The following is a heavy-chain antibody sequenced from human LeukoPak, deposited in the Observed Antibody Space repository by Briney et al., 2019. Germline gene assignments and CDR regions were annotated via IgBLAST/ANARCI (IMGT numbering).Heavy chain of an antibody. J-gene: IGHJ4*02. V-gene: IGHV1-2*06. CDR2: INPNSGGT. CDR1: GYTFTGYY. CDR3: ASHPRANTQEVVVG. D-gene: IGHD2-15*01. Sequence: ASVKVSCKASGYTFTGYYMHWVRQAPGQGLEWMGRINPNSGGTNYAQKVQGRVTMTRDTSISTAYMKLSRLRSEDTAVYYCASHPRANTQEVVVGWGQGTTVT.